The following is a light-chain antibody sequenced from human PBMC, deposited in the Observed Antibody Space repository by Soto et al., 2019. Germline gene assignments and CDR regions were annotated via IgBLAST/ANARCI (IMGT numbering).Light chain of an antibody. CDR2: EVN. CDR3: SSYAGSNNFV. J-gene: IGLJ1*01. V-gene: IGLV2-8*01. CDR1: SSDIGGYNH. Sequence: QSALPQPPSASGSPGQSVTISCTGTSSDIGGYNHVSWYQHHPGKAPELMIYEVNKRPSGVPDRFSGSKSGNTASLTVSRLQAEDEADYYCSSYAGSNNFVFGTGTKVTV.